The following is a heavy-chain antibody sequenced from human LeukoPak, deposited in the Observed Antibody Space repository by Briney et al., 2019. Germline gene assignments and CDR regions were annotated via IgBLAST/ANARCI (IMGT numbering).Heavy chain of an antibody. CDR3: AIDGDYVKCWDY. V-gene: IGHV3-23*01. J-gene: IGHJ4*02. Sequence: PGGSLRLSCAASGFTFSSYAMSWVRQAPGKGLEWVSAISGSGGSTYYADSVKGRFTISRDNSKNTLYLQMNSLRAEDTAVYYCAIDGDYVKCWDYWGQGTLVTVSS. CDR2: ISGSGGST. D-gene: IGHD4-17*01. CDR1: GFTFSSYA.